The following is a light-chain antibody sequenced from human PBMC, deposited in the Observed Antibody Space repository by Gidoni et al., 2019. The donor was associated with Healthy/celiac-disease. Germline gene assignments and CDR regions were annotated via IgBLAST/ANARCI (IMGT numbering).Light chain of an antibody. CDR3: MQALQTPS. CDR1: QSFPHSNGYNY. J-gene: IGKJ4*01. Sequence: DTVMTQSPLSLPVTPGEPASTLCRSSQSFPHSNGYNYLDWYLHMPGQSPQLLYYLGSNRASGVPDRFSSSGASADFTLKISREEAEDVGYYCCMQALQTPSFGGGTKVEIK. V-gene: IGKV2-28*01. CDR2: LGS.